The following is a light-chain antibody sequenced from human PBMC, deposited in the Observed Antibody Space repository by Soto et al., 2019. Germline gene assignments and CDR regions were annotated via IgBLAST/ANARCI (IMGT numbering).Light chain of an antibody. J-gene: IGKJ3*01. CDR1: QSVSNTY. Sequence: EIVLTQSPGTLSLSPGERATLSCRASQSVSNTYLAWYQQKPGQAPRLLIYDASSRATGIPDRFSGSGSGTDFTLTISRLEPEDFAVYYCQQYGRSAGLFTFGPGTKVDL. V-gene: IGKV3-20*01. CDR3: QQYGRSAGLFT. CDR2: DAS.